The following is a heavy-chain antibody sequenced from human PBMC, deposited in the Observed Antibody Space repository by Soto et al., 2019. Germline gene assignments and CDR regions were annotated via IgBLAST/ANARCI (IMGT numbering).Heavy chain of an antibody. Sequence: GASEKVSCKASGYTFTSYYMHWVRQAPGQWLEWMGKINPSGGSTSYAQKFQGRVTMTRDTSTSTVYMELISLIFEDTAVYYCARDLWGYGPIGYSGQGTLVTVST. CDR3: ARDLWGYGPIGY. D-gene: IGHD3-16*01. V-gene: IGHV1-46*01. CDR1: GYTFTSYY. CDR2: INPSGGST. J-gene: IGHJ4*02.